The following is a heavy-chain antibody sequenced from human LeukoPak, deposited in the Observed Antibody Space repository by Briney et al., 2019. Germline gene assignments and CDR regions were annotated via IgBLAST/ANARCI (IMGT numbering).Heavy chain of an antibody. CDR2: IKQEGSEK. J-gene: IGHJ3*02. CDR3: ARDWDVDI. V-gene: IGHV3-7*01. D-gene: IGHD1-26*01. Sequence: GGSLRLSCAASGFTFSRYWMSWVRQAPGKGLEWVANIKQEGSEKYYVDSVKGRFSISRDNAKNLVYLQMNSLRAEDTAVYYCARDWDVDIWGQGTMVTVSS. CDR1: GFTFSRYW.